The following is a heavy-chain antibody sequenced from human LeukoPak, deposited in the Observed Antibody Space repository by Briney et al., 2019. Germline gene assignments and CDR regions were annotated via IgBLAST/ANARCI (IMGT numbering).Heavy chain of an antibody. D-gene: IGHD3-10*01. CDR1: GITLSNYG. V-gene: IGHV3-23*01. Sequence: PGGSLRHSCAVSGITLSNYGMSWVRQAPGKGLEWVAGISDSGGSTNYADSVKGRFTISRDNGKNTLYLQMNSLRAEDTAVYFCAKRGVVIRVILVGFHKQAYYFDSWGQGALVTVSS. CDR3: AKRGVVIRVILVGFHKQAYYFDS. CDR2: ISDSGGST. J-gene: IGHJ4*02.